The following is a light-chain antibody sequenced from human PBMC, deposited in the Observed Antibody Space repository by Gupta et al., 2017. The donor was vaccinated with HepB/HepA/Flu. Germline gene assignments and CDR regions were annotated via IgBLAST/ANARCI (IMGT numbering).Light chain of an antibody. J-gene: IGKJ3*01. V-gene: IGKV1-27*01. CDR2: AAS. Sequence: DIQMTQSPSSLSASVGDRITITCRASHGINNFVAWYQQKPGKVPKLLIYAASTLQSGVPARFSGSGSGTDFTLTISRLQPEDVAAYYCQKYNSVPFTFGPGTKVDIK. CDR1: HGINNF. CDR3: QKYNSVPFT.